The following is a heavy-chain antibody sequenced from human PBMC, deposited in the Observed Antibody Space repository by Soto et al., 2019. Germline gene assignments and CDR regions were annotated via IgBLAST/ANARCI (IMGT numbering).Heavy chain of an antibody. CDR1: GLTVSSNY. J-gene: IGHJ6*02. Sequence: GGSLRLSCAASGLTVSSNYMSWVRQAPGKGLEWVSVIYSGGSTYYADSVKGRFTISRDNSKNTLYLQMNSLRAEDTAVYYCARVYSSSWYRAMDVWGQGTTVTVPS. V-gene: IGHV3-53*01. D-gene: IGHD6-13*01. CDR3: ARVYSSSWYRAMDV. CDR2: IYSGGST.